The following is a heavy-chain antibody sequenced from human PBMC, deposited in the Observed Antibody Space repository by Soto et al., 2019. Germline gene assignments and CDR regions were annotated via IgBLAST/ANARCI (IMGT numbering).Heavy chain of an antibody. V-gene: IGHV3-30*18. D-gene: IGHD1-26*01. CDR3: AKGQSGSSYFDY. CDR2: ISYDGSNK. J-gene: IGHJ4*02. CDR1: GFTFSSYG. Sequence: GGSLRLACAASGFTFSSYGMHWVRQAPGKGLEWVAVISYDGSNKYYADSVKGRFTISRDNSENTLYLQMNSLRAEDTAVYYCAKGQSGSSYFDYWGQGTLVTVSS.